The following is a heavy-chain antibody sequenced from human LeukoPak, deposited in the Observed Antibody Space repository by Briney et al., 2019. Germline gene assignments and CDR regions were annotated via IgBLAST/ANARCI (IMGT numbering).Heavy chain of an antibody. CDR1: GFTFDDYA. J-gene: IGHJ4*02. Sequence: PGGSLRLSCAASGFTFDDYAMHWVRQAPGKGLEWVSLISWDGGSTYYADSVKGRFTISRDNSKNSLYLQMNSLRAEDTALYYCAKDRTVNYYDSSGYGGGPLDYWGQGTLVTVSS. V-gene: IGHV3-43D*03. CDR2: ISWDGGST. CDR3: AKDRTVNYYDSSGYGGGPLDY. D-gene: IGHD3-22*01.